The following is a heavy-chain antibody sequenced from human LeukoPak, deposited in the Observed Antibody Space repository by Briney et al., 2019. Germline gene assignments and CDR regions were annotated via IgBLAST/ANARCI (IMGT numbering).Heavy chain of an antibody. CDR2: MNPNSGNT. CDR3: AAGLAVAGYYFDY. CDR1: GYTFTSYD. J-gene: IGHJ4*02. Sequence: ASVKVSCKASGYTFTSYDINWVRQATGQGLEWMGWMNPNSGNTGYAQKFQGRVTMTRNTSISTAYMGLSSLRSEDTAVYYCAAGLAVAGYYFDYWGQGTLVTVSS. D-gene: IGHD6-19*01. V-gene: IGHV1-8*01.